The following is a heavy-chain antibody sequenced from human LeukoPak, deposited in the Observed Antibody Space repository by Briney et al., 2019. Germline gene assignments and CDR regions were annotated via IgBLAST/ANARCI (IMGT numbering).Heavy chain of an antibody. CDR1: GYTFTGYY. Sequence: ASVKVSCNASGYTFTGYYMHWVRQAPGQGLEWMGWINPNTGGTNYAQKFQGRVTMTRDTSISTPYMELSWLRSDDTAVYYCARALYTSRSDLATYSPTNFDYWGQGTLVTVSS. D-gene: IGHD6-13*01. J-gene: IGHJ4*02. V-gene: IGHV1-2*02. CDR3: ARALYTSRSDLATYSPTNFDY. CDR2: INPNTGGT.